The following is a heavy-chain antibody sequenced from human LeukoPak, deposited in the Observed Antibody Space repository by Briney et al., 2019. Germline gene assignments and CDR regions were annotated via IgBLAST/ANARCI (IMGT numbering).Heavy chain of an antibody. CDR1: GYSFTSYW. CDR2: IDPSDSYT. V-gene: IGHV5-10-1*04. CDR3: ARRYCSGGSCYSVFANWFDP. Sequence: GESLKISCKGSGYSFTSYWISWVRPMPGKGLEWMGRIDPSDSYTNYSPSFQGQVTITADKSISTAYLQWSSLKASDTAMYYCARRYCSGGSCYSVFANWFDPWGQGTLVTVSS. J-gene: IGHJ5*02. D-gene: IGHD2-15*01.